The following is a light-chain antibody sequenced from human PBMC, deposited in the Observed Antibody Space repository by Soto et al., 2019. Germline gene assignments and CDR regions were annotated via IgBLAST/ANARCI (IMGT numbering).Light chain of an antibody. V-gene: IGKV1-33*01. CDR3: HQYDNLPPWT. CDR1: QDISNY. Sequence: DIQMTQSPSSLSASVGDRVTITCQASQDISNYLNWYQQKPGKAPKLLSYDASNLETGVPSRFSGSGSGTDFTFNISSLQPEDIATYYCHQYDNLPPWTFGQGTKVEIK. J-gene: IGKJ1*01. CDR2: DAS.